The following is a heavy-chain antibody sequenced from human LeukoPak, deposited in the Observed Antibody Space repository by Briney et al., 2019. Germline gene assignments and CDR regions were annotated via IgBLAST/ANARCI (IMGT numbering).Heavy chain of an antibody. V-gene: IGHV1-69*05. CDR3: ARLVSSSWTVDY. CDR2: IIPIFGTA. CDR1: GGTFSSYA. J-gene: IGHJ4*02. D-gene: IGHD6-13*01. Sequence: ASVKVSCKASGGTFSSYAISWVRQAPGQGLEWMGGIIPIFGTANYAQKFQGRVTITTDESTSTAYMELSSLRSEDTAVYYCARLVSSSWTVDYWGQGTLVTVSS.